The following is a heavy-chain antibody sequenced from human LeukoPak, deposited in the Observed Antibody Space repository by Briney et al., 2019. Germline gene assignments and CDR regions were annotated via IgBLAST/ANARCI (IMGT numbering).Heavy chain of an antibody. J-gene: IGHJ4*02. CDR3: ARELRYSYGQYYFDF. CDR1: GFTFSSYS. D-gene: IGHD5-18*01. CDR2: IRNKGYGETT. V-gene: IGHV3-49*03. Sequence: GGSLRLSCAASGFTFSSYSMSWFRQAPGKGLEWVGFIRNKGYGETTEYAASVKGRFTISRDDSKSIAYLQMNSLKTEDTAVYYCARELRYSYGQYYFDFWGQGTLVTVSS.